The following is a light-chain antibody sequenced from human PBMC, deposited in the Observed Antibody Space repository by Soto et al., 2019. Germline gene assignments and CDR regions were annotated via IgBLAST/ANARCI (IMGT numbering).Light chain of an antibody. V-gene: IGLV2-8*01. Sequence: SALTQPPSASGSPGQSVTISCTGTSSDVGKYDYVSWFQHHPGKAPKLIIYEVSKRPSGVPDRFSGSKSGSTASLTVSGLQTEDEADYYCNSYTSTNTWVFGGGTKVTVL. J-gene: IGLJ3*02. CDR1: SSDVGKYDY. CDR3: NSYTSTNTWV. CDR2: EVS.